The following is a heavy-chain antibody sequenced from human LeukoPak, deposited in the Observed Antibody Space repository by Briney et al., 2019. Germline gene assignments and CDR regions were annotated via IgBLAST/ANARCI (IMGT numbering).Heavy chain of an antibody. Sequence: SETLSLTCTVSGDSISSSNSYWGWIRQPPGKGLEWIGEINHSGSTNYNPSLKSRVTISVDTSKNQFSLKLSSVTAADTAVYYCARRCYGSGSCADYWGQGTLVTVSS. V-gene: IGHV4-39*07. CDR3: ARRCYGSGSCADY. J-gene: IGHJ4*02. CDR1: GDSISSSNSY. CDR2: INHSGST. D-gene: IGHD3-10*01.